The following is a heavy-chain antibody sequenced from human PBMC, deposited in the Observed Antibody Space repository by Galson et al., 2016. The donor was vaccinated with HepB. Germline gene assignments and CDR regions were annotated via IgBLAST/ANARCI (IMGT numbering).Heavy chain of an antibody. J-gene: IGHJ4*02. Sequence: SGGTFSNYGFSWVRQAPGQGLEWMGGVIPLLGTTHYAQSFQGRVTITADKSTSTVNMELTGLRSEDTAVYFCARDTTPSGTYYVGYFDSWGQGTLVTVSS. CDR3: ARDTTPSGTYYVGYFDS. V-gene: IGHV1-69*06. D-gene: IGHD1-26*01. CDR1: GGTFSNYG. CDR2: VIPLLGTT.